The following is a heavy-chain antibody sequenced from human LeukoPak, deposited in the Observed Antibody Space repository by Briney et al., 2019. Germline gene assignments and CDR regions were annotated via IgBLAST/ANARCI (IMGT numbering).Heavy chain of an antibody. CDR1: GGSITSYY. J-gene: IGHJ3*02. CDR2: IYYSGST. V-gene: IGHV4-59*01. Sequence: PSETLSLTCTVSGGSITSYYWSWIRQPPGKGLEWIGYIYYSGSTNYNPSLKSRVTISVDTSKNQFSLKLSSVTAADTAVYCCARERGDGYNEGAFDIWGQGTMVTVSS. D-gene: IGHD5-24*01. CDR3: ARERGDGYNEGAFDI.